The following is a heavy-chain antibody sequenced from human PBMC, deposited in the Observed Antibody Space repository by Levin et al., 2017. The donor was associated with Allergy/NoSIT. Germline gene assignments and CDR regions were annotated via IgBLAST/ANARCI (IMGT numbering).Heavy chain of an antibody. CDR1: GGTFSSYA. D-gene: IGHD4-17*01. CDR3: ARVRTNHYGDEQYYYYYMDV. Sequence: SVKVSCKASGGTFSSYAISWVRQAPGQGLEWMGGIIPIFGTANYAQKFQGRVTITADESTSTAYMELSSLRSEDTAVYYCARVRTNHYGDEQYYYYYMDVWGKGTTVTVSS. V-gene: IGHV1-69*13. J-gene: IGHJ6*03. CDR2: IIPIFGTA.